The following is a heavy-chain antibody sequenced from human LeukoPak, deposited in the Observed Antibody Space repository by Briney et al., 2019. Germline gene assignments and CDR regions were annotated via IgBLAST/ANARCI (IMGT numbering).Heavy chain of an antibody. Sequence: SVKVSCKASGGTFSSYAISWVRQAPGQGLEWMGRIIPIFGTANYAQKFQGRVTITTDESTSTAYMELSSLRSEDTTVYYCARDRRGQEFDYWGQGTLVTVSS. J-gene: IGHJ4*02. CDR2: IIPIFGTA. CDR3: ARDRRGQEFDY. CDR1: GGTFSSYA. V-gene: IGHV1-69*05.